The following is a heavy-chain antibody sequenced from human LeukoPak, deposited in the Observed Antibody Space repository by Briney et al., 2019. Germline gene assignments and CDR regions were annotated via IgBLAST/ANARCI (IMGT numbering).Heavy chain of an antibody. CDR2: ISSSGSVI. V-gene: IGHV3-48*03. Sequence: GGSLRLSCAASGFPFSSFEMNWVRQAPGKGLEWVSHISSSGSVIQYADFVKGRFTISRDNAKNSLSLQMNSLRAEDTAIYYCARRFDVWGEGTTVTVSS. CDR1: GFPFSSFE. J-gene: IGHJ6*04. CDR3: ARRFDV.